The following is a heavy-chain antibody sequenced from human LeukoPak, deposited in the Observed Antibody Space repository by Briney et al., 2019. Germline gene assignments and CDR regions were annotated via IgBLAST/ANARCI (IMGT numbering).Heavy chain of an antibody. D-gene: IGHD1/OR15-1a*01. CDR3: ARSNCNSCYLGVWYYFDY. Sequence: PGGSLRLSCEASGFTFSAYAMTWVRQAQGKGLEWVSVIYSGGSTYYADSVKGRFTISRDNSKNTLFLQMNGLRADDTAMYYCARSNCNSCYLGVWYYFDYWGQGTLVTVSS. CDR1: GFTFSAYA. J-gene: IGHJ4*02. V-gene: IGHV3-66*01. CDR2: IYSGGST.